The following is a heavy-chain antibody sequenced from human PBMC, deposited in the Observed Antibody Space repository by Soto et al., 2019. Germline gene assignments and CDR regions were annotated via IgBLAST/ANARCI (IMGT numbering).Heavy chain of an antibody. V-gene: IGHV1-69*08. CDR2: IIPILGET. CDR1: GTIFSSYT. D-gene: IGHD3-16*01. Sequence: QVQLVQSGAEVKKPGSSVRVSCKASGTIFSSYTISWVRQAPGQGLEWMGRIIPILGETNSAQKFQDRVTLTADKSTNKAYMGLNRLRLEDTAVYYCARGLGGRMDDWGQGTTVTVSS. J-gene: IGHJ6*02. CDR3: ARGLGGRMDD.